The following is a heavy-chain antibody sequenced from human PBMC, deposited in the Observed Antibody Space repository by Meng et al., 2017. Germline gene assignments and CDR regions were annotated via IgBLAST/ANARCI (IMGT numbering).Heavy chain of an antibody. CDR1: GFTFSNAW. J-gene: IGHJ4*02. D-gene: IGHD1-26*01. V-gene: IGHV3-15*01. CDR2: IKSKTDGGTT. Sequence: VQLGASGGGWVKPWGSLRLSCAASGFTFSNAWMSWVRQAPGKGLEWVGRIKSKTDGGTTDYAAPVKGRFTISRDDSKNTLYLQMNSLKTEDTAVYYCTTEVGGGPFDYWGQGTLVTVSS. CDR3: TTEVGGGPFDY.